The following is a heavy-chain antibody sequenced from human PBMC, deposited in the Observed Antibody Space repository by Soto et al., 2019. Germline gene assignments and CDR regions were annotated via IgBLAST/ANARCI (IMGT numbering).Heavy chain of an antibody. Sequence: PSETLSLTCTVSGGSLSGGSYYWNWTRQPPGKQMEWIGYIYDSGATKYNPSLKSRVTISQDTSKNQFSLKMNSVTPSDTAVYYCARDWGPYWFDPWGQGILVTVSS. J-gene: IGHJ5*02. CDR1: GGSLSGGSYY. V-gene: IGHV4-61*01. CDR3: ARDWGPYWFDP. CDR2: IYDSGAT. D-gene: IGHD3-16*01.